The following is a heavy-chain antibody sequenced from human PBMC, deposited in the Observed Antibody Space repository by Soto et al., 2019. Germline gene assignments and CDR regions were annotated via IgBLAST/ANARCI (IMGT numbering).Heavy chain of an antibody. V-gene: IGHV3-9*01. D-gene: IGHD6-6*01. CDR3: AKDTVPN. J-gene: IGHJ4*02. Sequence: PGGSLRLSCAGSGFRFDNYSMHWVRQAPGKGLEWVSGISWNSNTIAYADSVKGRFTISRDNAKNSLYLQMNSLRAEDTAFYYCAKDTVPNWGQGTLVTVSS. CDR2: ISWNSNTI. CDR1: GFRFDNYS.